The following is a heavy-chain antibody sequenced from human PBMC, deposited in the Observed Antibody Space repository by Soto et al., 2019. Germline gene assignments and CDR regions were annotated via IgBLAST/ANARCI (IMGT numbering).Heavy chain of an antibody. J-gene: IGHJ4*02. Sequence: TGGSLSLSCAASGFNFSDYYMSLIRQAPGKGLEWVSYIISSSSYTNYADSVKGRFTISRDNAKNSLYLQMNSLRAEDMAVYYCARYAAEVTTFFDHWGQGTLVTVSS. D-gene: IGHD4-17*01. CDR3: ARYAAEVTTFFDH. V-gene: IGHV3-11*06. CDR2: IISSSSYT. CDR1: GFNFSDYY.